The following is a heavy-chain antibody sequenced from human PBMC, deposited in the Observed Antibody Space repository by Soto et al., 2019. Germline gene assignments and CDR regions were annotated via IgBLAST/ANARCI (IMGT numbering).Heavy chain of an antibody. Sequence: SETLSLTCTVSGGSISSYYWSWIRQPPGKGLEWIGYIYYSGSTNYNPSLKSRVTISVDTSKNQFSLKLSSVTAADTAVYYCARXXXLVDYYXXXMDVXGKGTTVTVSS. CDR1: GGSISSYY. V-gene: IGHV4-59*08. D-gene: IGHD6-13*01. CDR3: ARXXXLVDYYXXXMDV. J-gene: IGHJ6*04. CDR2: IYYSGST.